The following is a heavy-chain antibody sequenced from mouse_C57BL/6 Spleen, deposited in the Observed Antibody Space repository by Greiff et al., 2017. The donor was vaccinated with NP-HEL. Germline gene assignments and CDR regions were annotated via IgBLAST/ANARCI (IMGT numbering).Heavy chain of an antibody. J-gene: IGHJ2*01. CDR3: ARGGFYTGDY. CDR2: INPGSGGT. D-gene: IGHD2-1*01. Sequence: QVQLQQSGAELVRPGTSVKVSCKASGYAFTNYLIEWVKQRPGQGLEWIGVINPGSGGTNYNEKFKGKATLTADKSSSTAYMQLSSLTSEDSAVYFCARGGFYTGDYWGQGTTLTVSS. CDR1: GYAFTNYL. V-gene: IGHV1-54*01.